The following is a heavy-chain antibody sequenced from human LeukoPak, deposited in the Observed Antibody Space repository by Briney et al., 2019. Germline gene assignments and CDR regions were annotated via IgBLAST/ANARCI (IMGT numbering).Heavy chain of an antibody. D-gene: IGHD4-17*01. Sequence: SETLSLTCTVSGGSIRSSYWSWIRQPPGKGLEWIGYIYYSGSTNYNPSLKSRVTISVDTSKNQFSLKLRSVTAADTAVYYCARTGTTPRKNYYYHYYMDVWGKGTTVTVSS. CDR3: ARTGTTPRKNYYYHYYMDV. V-gene: IGHV4-59*01. J-gene: IGHJ6*03. CDR2: IYYSGST. CDR1: GGSIRSSY.